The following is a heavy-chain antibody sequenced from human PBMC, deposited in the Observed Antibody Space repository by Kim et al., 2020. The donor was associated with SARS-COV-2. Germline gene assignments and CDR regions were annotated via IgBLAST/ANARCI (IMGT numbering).Heavy chain of an antibody. J-gene: IGHJ4*02. Sequence: GGSLRLSCAASGFTFSSYGMHWVRQAPGKGLEWVAVISYDGSNKYYADSVKGRFTISRDNSKNTLYLQMNSLRAEDTAVYYCSKDRYSSIWSLFFDYWGQGTLVTVSS. V-gene: IGHV3-30*18. CDR1: GFTFSSYG. CDR3: SKDRYSSIWSLFFDY. D-gene: IGHD6-13*01. CDR2: ISYDGSNK.